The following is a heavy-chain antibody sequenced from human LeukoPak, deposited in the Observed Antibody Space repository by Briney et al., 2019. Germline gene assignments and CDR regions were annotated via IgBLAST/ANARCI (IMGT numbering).Heavy chain of an antibody. CDR2: IGPNSGGT. CDR3: AGGPYYGSGSRPGYFDY. Sequence: ASVKVSCKASGYSFTGYYMHWVRQAPGQGLEWMGWIGPNSGGTNYAQKFQGRVTMTRDTSISTAYMELSSLTSDDTAVYYCAGGPYYGSGSRPGYFDYWGQGTLVTVSS. CDR1: GYSFTGYY. V-gene: IGHV1-2*02. D-gene: IGHD3-10*01. J-gene: IGHJ4*02.